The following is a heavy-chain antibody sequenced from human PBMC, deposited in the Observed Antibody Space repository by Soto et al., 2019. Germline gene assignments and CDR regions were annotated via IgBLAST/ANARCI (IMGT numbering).Heavy chain of an antibody. CDR2: MNPNSGNT. CDR1: GYTFTSYD. Sequence: ASVKVSCKASGYTFTSYDINWVRQATGQGLEWMGWMNPNSGNTGYAQKFQGRVTMTRNTSIRTAYMELSSLRSEDTAVYYCARQRSSVIRRSRWFDPWGQGTLVTVSS. V-gene: IGHV1-8*01. CDR3: ARQRSSVIRRSRWFDP. J-gene: IGHJ5*02. D-gene: IGHD3-22*01.